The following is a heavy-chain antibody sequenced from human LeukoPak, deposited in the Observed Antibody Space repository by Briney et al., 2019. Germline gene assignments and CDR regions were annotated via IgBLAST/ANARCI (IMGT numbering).Heavy chain of an antibody. D-gene: IGHD4-23*01. V-gene: IGHV3-9*01. CDR3: AKDRGVYGGNPIFDY. CDR1: GFTFDDYA. J-gene: IGHJ4*02. CDR2: ISWNGGSI. Sequence: GGSLRLSCAASGFTFDDYAMHWVRQAPGKGLEWVSGISWNGGSIGYADSVKGRFTISRDNAKNSLYLQMNSLRAEDTALYYCAKDRGVYGGNPIFDYWGQGTLVTVSS.